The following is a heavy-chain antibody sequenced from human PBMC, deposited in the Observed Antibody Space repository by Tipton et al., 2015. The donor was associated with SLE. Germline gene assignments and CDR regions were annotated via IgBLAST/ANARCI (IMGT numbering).Heavy chain of an antibody. J-gene: IGHJ2*01. CDR1: GFTFSTYA. CDR3: VKDGPRYWNYDYYFDL. Sequence: SLRLSCAASGFTFSTYAMNWVRQAPGKGLEWVSVTYSGGHTYYADSVKGRFTISRDNSKNTVYLQLSSLRAGDTATYYCVKDGPRYWNYDYYFDLWGRGTLVTVSS. V-gene: IGHV3-23*03. CDR2: TYSGGHT. D-gene: IGHD1-7*01.